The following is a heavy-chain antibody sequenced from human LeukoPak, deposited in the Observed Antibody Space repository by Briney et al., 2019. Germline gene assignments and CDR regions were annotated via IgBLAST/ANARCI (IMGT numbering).Heavy chain of an antibody. CDR3: ARVRVYSGSSFDY. V-gene: IGHV1-2*02. J-gene: IGHJ4*02. CDR2: INPNSGGT. D-gene: IGHD1-26*01. Sequence: ASVKVSCKASGYTFTGYYMHWVRQAPGQGLEWMGWINPNSGGTNYAQKFQGRVTMTRDTSISTAYMELSRLRSDDTAAYYCARVRVYSGSSFDYWGQGTLVTVSS. CDR1: GYTFTGYY.